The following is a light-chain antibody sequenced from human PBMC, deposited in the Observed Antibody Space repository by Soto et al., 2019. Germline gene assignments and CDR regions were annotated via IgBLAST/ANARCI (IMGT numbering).Light chain of an antibody. V-gene: IGKV1-39*01. J-gene: IGKJ4*01. Sequence: DIQMTQSPSSLSASVGDRVTITCRASQEIGGYLNWYQQKPGKAPELLIYAASSLQSGAPSRFIGSGSGTEFTLTITSLQPEDFATYYCQQSYGSPELTFGGGTKVDIK. CDR2: AAS. CDR3: QQSYGSPELT. CDR1: QEIGGY.